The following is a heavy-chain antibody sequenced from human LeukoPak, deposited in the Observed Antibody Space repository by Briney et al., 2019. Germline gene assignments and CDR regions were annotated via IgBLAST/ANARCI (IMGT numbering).Heavy chain of an antibody. CDR3: AKAPLNYDFWSGSFYYYYYYGMDV. V-gene: IGHV3-30-3*01. Sequence: GGSLRLSCAASGFTFSSYAMHWVRRAPGKGLEWVAVISYDGSNKYYADSVKGRFTISRDNSKNTLYPQMNSLRAEDTAVYYCAKAPLNYDFWSGSFYYYYYYGMDVWGQGTTVTVSS. D-gene: IGHD3-3*01. CDR2: ISYDGSNK. CDR1: GFTFSSYA. J-gene: IGHJ6*02.